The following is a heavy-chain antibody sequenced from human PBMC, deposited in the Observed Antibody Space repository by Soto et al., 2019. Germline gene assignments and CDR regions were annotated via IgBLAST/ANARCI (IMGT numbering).Heavy chain of an antibody. CDR3: ARMWYYDILTGYTPCWFDP. CDR1: GGSISSGDYY. D-gene: IGHD3-9*01. CDR2: IYYSGST. J-gene: IGHJ5*02. Sequence: PSETLSLTCTVSGGSISSGDYYWSWIRQPPGKGLEWIGYIYYSGSTYYNPSLKSRVTISVDTSKNQFSLKLSSVTAADTAVYYCARMWYYDILTGYTPCWFDPWGQGTLVTVSS. V-gene: IGHV4-30-4*01.